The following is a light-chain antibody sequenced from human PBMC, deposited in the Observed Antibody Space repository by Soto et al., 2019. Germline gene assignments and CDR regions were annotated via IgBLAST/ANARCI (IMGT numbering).Light chain of an antibody. CDR1: QSVTSNY. CDR2: GAS. V-gene: IGKV3-20*01. J-gene: IGKJ1*01. Sequence: ETVLTQSPGILSLSPGERATLFCRASQSVTSNYLAWYQQQPGQAPRLLIYGASSRATGIPDRFSGSGSGTDFTLTISRLEPEDFAVYYCQQRGTSPPSWTFGQGTKVEIK. CDR3: QQRGTSPPSWT.